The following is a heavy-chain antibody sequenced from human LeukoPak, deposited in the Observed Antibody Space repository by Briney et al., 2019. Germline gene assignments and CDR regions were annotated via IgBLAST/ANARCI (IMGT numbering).Heavy chain of an antibody. Sequence: PGRSLRLSCAASGFTFSSYAMHWVRQAPGKGLEWVAVISYDGSNKYYADSVKGRFTISRDNSKNTLYLQMNSLRAEDTAVYYCAVTGYSSSWYFDYWGRGTLVTVSS. D-gene: IGHD6-13*01. V-gene: IGHV3-30*01. CDR2: ISYDGSNK. CDR1: GFTFSSYA. J-gene: IGHJ4*02. CDR3: AVTGYSSSWYFDY.